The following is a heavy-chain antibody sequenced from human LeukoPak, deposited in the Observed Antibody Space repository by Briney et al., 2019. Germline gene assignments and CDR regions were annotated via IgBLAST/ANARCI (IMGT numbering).Heavy chain of an antibody. CDR2: ISGSGDRT. D-gene: IGHD3-3*01. CDR3: AKDRGSTIFGVVIFY. Sequence: GGSLRLSCAASGFTFSVNAMNWVRQAPGKGLEWVSTISGSGDRTFYADSVKGRFTISRDNSRNTLYLQMNSLRVEDTAIYYCAKDRGSTIFGVVIFYWGQGTLVTVSS. CDR1: GFTFSVNA. J-gene: IGHJ4*02. V-gene: IGHV3-23*01.